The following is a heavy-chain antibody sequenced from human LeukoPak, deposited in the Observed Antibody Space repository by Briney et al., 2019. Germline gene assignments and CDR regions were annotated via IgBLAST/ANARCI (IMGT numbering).Heavy chain of an antibody. V-gene: IGHV1-8*02. CDR2: MNPNSGNT. CDR1: GGTYSSYA. D-gene: IGHD3-3*01. CDR3: ARGDTIFGVVVGEYAFDI. J-gene: IGHJ3*02. Sequence: GASVKVSCKASGGTYSSYAISWVRQATGQGLEWMGWMNPNSGNTGYAQKFQGRVTMTRNTSISTAYMELSSLRSEDTAVYYCARGDTIFGVVVGEYAFDIWGQGTMVTVSS.